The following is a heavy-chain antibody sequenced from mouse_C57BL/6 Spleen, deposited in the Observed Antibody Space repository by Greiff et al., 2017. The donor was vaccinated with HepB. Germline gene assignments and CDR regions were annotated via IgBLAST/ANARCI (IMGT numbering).Heavy chain of an antibody. V-gene: IGHV6-3*01. D-gene: IGHD2-1*01. Sequence: EVKLMESGGGLVQPGGSMKLSCVASGFTFSNYWMNWVRQSPEKGLEWVAQIRLKSDNYATHYAESVKGRFTISRDDSKSSVYLQMNNLRAEDTGIYYCTVYPGFAYWGQGTLVTVSA. J-gene: IGHJ3*01. CDR1: GFTFSNYW. CDR3: TVYPGFAY. CDR2: IRLKSDNYAT.